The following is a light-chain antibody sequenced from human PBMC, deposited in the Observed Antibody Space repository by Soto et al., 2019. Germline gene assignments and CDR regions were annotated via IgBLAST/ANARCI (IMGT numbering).Light chain of an antibody. Sequence: QSALTQPRSVSGSPGRSVTISCTGTSSDVGGYNYVSWYQQHPGKAPKLMIYDVTKRPSGVPDRFSGSKSGNTASLTISGLQAEDDAYYYCSSYAGSYTGVFGGGTKLTVL. CDR1: SSDVGGYNY. J-gene: IGLJ2*01. V-gene: IGLV2-11*01. CDR3: SSYAGSYTGV. CDR2: DVT.